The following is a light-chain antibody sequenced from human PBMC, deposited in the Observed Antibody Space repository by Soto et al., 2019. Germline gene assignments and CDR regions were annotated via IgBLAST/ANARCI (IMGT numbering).Light chain of an antibody. V-gene: IGKV1-39*01. Sequence: DIQMTQSPSSLSASVGDRVTIACRASQNISVFLNWYQHKAGKAPKLLIYTATSLQSGVPSRFSGSGSGTDFTLTINGLQPEDFATYYCQQAASFPITFGQGTRLEIK. CDR3: QQAASFPIT. CDR2: TAT. CDR1: QNISVF. J-gene: IGKJ5*01.